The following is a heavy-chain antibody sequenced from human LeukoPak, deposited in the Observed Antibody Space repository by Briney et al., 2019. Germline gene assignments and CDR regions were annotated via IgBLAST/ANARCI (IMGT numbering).Heavy chain of an antibody. Sequence: GASVKVSCKASGYTFTGYYMHWVRQAPGQGLEWMGWINPNSGGTNYAQKFQGRVTMTRDTSISTAYMELSRLRSDDTAVYYCASGVICIAARPLLHYWGQGTLVTVSS. J-gene: IGHJ4*02. D-gene: IGHD6-6*01. V-gene: IGHV1-2*02. CDR3: ASGVICIAARPLLHY. CDR1: GYTFTGYY. CDR2: INPNSGGT.